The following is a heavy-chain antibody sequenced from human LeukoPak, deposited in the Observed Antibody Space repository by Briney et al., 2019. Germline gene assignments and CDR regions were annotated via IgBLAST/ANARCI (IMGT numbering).Heavy chain of an antibody. CDR1: GFTFGDYA. Sequence: LRLSCTASGFTFGDYAMSWFRQAPGKGLEWIGDINHSGSTNYNPSLTSRVTISVDPSKNQFSLKLSSVTAADTAVYYCARGGSSWLKRFDYWGQGTLVTVSS. CDR3: ARGGSSWLKRFDY. CDR2: INHSGST. V-gene: IGHV4-34*01. J-gene: IGHJ4*02. D-gene: IGHD6-13*01.